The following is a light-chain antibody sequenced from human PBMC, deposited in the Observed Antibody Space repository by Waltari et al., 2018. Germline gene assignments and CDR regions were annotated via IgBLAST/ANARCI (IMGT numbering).Light chain of an antibody. CDR2: NDK. CDR3: AVWDDSLGWV. CDR1: NSNIGGNS. V-gene: IGLV1-44*01. Sequence: QSVLTQPPSVSGTPGQRVTISCSGSNSNIGGNSVNWYQQLPGKAPKLLIYNDKLAPSVFPDRFSASKSSTAASLAITGLQSEDEADYYCAVWDDSLGWVFGGGTTLTVL. J-gene: IGLJ3*02.